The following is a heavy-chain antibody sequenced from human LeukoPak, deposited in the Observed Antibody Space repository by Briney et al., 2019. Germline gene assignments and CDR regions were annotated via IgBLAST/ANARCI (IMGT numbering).Heavy chain of an antibody. D-gene: IGHD3-10*01. CDR3: ARESYYGSGRAIDY. J-gene: IGHJ4*02. V-gene: IGHV4-34*01. Sequence: KPSETLSLTCAVYGGSFSGYYWSWIRQPPGKGLEWIGEINHSGSTNYNPSLKSRVTISVDTSKNQFSLKLSSVTAADTAVYYCARESYYGSGRAIDYWGQGTLVTVSS. CDR2: INHSGST. CDR1: GGSFSGYY.